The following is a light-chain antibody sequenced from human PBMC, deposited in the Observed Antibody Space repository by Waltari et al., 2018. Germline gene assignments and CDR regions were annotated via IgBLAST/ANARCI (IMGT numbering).Light chain of an antibody. Sequence: EIVMTQSPATLSVSPGERATLSCRASQSISSNVAWYQQIPGQAPRLLHYGSSTRASDIPERFSGRGSGTDFTLTISSLQSEDFAVYYCQHYNNWPPLTFGGGTKVDVK. V-gene: IGKV3-15*01. CDR1: QSISSN. CDR3: QHYNNWPPLT. CDR2: GSS. J-gene: IGKJ4*01.